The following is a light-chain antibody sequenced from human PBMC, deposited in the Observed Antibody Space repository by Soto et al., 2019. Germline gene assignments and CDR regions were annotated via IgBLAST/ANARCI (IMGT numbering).Light chain of an antibody. Sequence: QSVLTQPPSASGTPGQRVTISCSGSSSNIGSNYVYWYQQLPGTAPKLLIYRNNQRPSGVPDRFSGSKXXXSATLAXSGLRSEDEADYYCAAWDDSLSVWVFGGGTQLTVL. V-gene: IGLV1-47*01. J-gene: IGLJ3*02. CDR1: SSNIGSNY. CDR3: AAWDDSLSVWV. CDR2: RNN.